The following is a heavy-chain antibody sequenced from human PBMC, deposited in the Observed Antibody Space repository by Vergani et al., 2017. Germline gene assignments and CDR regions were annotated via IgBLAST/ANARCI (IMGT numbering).Heavy chain of an antibody. J-gene: IGHJ4*02. D-gene: IGHD1-7*01. CDR1: GGSISSSSYY. CDR2: IYYSGST. Sequence: QLQLQESGPGLVKPSETLSLTCTVSGGSISSSSYYWGWIRQPPGKGLEWIGSIYYSGSTYYNPSLKSRATISVDTSKNQFSLKLSSVTAADTAVYYCARRVGETGTAHFDYWGQGTLVTVSS. CDR3: ARRVGETGTAHFDY. V-gene: IGHV4-39*01.